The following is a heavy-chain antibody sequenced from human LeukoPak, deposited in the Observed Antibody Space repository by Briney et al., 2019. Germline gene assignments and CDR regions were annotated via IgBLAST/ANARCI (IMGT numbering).Heavy chain of an antibody. J-gene: IGHJ4*02. CDR2: IYTSGST. CDR1: GGSISSYY. Sequence: SETLSLTCTVSGGSISSYYWSWIQQPAGKGLEWIGRIYTSGSTNYNPSLKSQVTMSVDTSKNQFSPKLSSVTAADTALYYCARGITMIRGVINRFDYWGQGTLVTVSS. D-gene: IGHD3-10*01. CDR3: ARGITMIRGVINRFDY. V-gene: IGHV4-4*07.